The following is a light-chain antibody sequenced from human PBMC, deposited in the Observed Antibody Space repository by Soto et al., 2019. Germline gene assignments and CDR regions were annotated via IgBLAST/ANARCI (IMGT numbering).Light chain of an antibody. J-gene: IGLJ1*01. V-gene: IGLV2-14*01. Sequence: QSVLTQPASVSGSPGQSIAISCTGSSSDVGIYNYVSWYQQHPGKVPKLIIYEVSNRPSGVSNRFSGSKSGNTASLTISGLQAEDEADYYCSSYTNSSTRLFGNGTKFTV. CDR3: SSYTNSSTRL. CDR1: SSDVGIYNY. CDR2: EVS.